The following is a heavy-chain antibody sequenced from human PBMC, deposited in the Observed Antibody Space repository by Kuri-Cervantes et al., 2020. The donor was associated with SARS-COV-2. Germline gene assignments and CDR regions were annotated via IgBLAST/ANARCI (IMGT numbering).Heavy chain of an antibody. CDR1: GGSISSGGYY. Sequence: GSLRLSCTVSGGSISSGGYYWGWIRQPPGKGLEWIGSIYYSGSTYYNPSLKSRVTISVDTSKNQFSLKLSSVTAADTAVYYCARDVVTGNRVGPTSDAFDIWGQGTMVTVSS. J-gene: IGHJ3*02. D-gene: IGHD1-20*01. V-gene: IGHV4-39*07. CDR2: IYYSGST. CDR3: ARDVVTGNRVGPTSDAFDI.